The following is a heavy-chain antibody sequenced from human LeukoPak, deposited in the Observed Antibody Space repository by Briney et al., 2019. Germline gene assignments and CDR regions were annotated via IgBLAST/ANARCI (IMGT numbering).Heavy chain of an antibody. CDR2: IYYSGST. V-gene: IGHV4-59*08. Sequence: SETLSLTCTVSGGSISSYYWSWIRQPPGKGLEWIGYIYYSGSTNYNPSLKSRVIISVDTSKNQFSLKLSSVTAADTAVYYCARARRDWYFDLWGRGTLVTVSS. CDR1: GGSISSYY. CDR3: ARARRDWYFDL. J-gene: IGHJ2*01.